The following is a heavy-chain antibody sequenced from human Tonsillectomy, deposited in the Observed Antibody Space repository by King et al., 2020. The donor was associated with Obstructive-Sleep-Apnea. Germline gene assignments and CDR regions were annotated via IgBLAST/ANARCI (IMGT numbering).Heavy chain of an antibody. V-gene: IGHV5-51*01. CDR2: IYPGDSDT. D-gene: IGHD1-26*01. Sequence: QLVQSGAEVKKPGASLKISCKDSGYRFTSHWIGWVRQMPGKGLEWMGIIYPGDSDTRYSPSFQGQVTMSVDRSISTAYLQWSRLKASDSAMYYCARLRSSRAFDYWGQGTLVTVSS. CDR1: GYRFTSHW. J-gene: IGHJ4*02. CDR3: ARLRSSRAFDY.